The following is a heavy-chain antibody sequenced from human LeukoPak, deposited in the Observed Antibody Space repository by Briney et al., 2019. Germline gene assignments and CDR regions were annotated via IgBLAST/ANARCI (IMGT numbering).Heavy chain of an antibody. V-gene: IGHV3-9*01. J-gene: IGHJ4*02. CDR1: GFTFDDYA. Sequence: GGSLRLSCAASGFTFDDYAMHWVRQAPGKGLEWVSGISWNSGSIGYADSVKGRFTISRDNAKNSLYLQMNSLRAEDTALYYCAKDRRRAVAGLFDYWGQGTLATVSS. CDR2: ISWNSGSI. CDR3: AKDRRRAVAGLFDY. D-gene: IGHD6-19*01.